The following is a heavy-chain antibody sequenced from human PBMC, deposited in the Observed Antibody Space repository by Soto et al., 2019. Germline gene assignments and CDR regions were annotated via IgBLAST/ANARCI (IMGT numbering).Heavy chain of an antibody. CDR1: GFTFSGSV. V-gene: IGHV3-73*01. D-gene: IGHD4-17*01. J-gene: IGHJ4*02. CDR2: IKTKVNNYAT. Sequence: GSLRLSCAVSGFTFSGSVMHWVRQASGKGLEWVGRIKTKVNNYATAYAASVKGRFTISRDGSKNTSFLQLNSLKTEDTAIYYCAGLLSSREDYVFDSWGQGVLVTVSS. CDR3: AGLLSSREDYVFDS.